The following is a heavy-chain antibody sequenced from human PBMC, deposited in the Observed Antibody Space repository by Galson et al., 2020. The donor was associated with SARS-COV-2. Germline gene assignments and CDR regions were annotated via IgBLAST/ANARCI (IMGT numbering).Heavy chain of an antibody. CDR2: ISSGSSYI. J-gene: IGHJ6*02. D-gene: IGHD3-16*01. Sequence: GESLKISCAASGFTFSSYSMNWVRQAPGKGLEWVSSISSGSSYIHYADSMKGRFTISRDNAKNSLYLQRNSLRVEDTAVYYCARVGGMATTPARYYVDGLDVWGQGTTVTVSS. CDR3: ARVGGMATTPARYYVDGLDV. V-gene: IGHV3-21*01. CDR1: GFTFSSYS.